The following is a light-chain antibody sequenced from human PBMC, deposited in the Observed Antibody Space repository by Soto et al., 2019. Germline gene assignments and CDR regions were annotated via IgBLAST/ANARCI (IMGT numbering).Light chain of an antibody. CDR3: QQRHMWPIT. V-gene: IGKV3-11*01. CDR1: QSFRGL. J-gene: IGKJ5*01. CDR2: DAY. Sequence: EAGLTHSPFTLSFNPGERATLSSRASQSFRGLLAWYQQKPGQAPRLLIYDAYNRATGIPPRFSGSGSGTDFTLTISSLEPEDSAVYYCQQRHMWPITVGQGTRLEIK.